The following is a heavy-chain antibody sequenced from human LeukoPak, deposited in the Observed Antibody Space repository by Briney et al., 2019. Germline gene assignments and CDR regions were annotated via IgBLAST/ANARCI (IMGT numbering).Heavy chain of an antibody. D-gene: IGHD3-10*01. Sequence: ASVTVSCKSSVYTFTGYYMHWVRQAPGQGLERMGWINPNSGGTNYAQKFQGRVTMTRDTSISTAYMELSRLRSDDTAVYYCARVNYYGSGSYESPLDYWGQGTLVTVSS. CDR3: ARVNYYGSGSYESPLDY. V-gene: IGHV1-2*02. CDR1: VYTFTGYY. CDR2: INPNSGGT. J-gene: IGHJ4*02.